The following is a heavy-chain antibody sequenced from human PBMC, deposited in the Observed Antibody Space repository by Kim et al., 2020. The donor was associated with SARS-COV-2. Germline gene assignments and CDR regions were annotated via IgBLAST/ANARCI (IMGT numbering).Heavy chain of an antibody. Sequence: SETLSLTCTVSGDSMSADYWNWIRQSPGKGLEWIGYVYFRGTTSYNPPLKSRVTISIDMSKSQFSLKLNSVTAADTAVYYCARRETRDLFTSDWGFFDYWGQGSLVTVSS. CDR3: ARRETRDLFTSDWGFFDY. D-gene: IGHD7-27*01. CDR1: GDSMSADY. CDR2: VYFRGTT. V-gene: IGHV4-59*08. J-gene: IGHJ4*02.